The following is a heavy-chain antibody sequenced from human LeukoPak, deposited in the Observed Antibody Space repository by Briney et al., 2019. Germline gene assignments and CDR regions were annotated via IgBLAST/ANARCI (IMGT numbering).Heavy chain of an antibody. Sequence: PSQTLSLTCTVSGGSISSGAFYWSWIRQHPGKGLEWIGYIYYSGSTYYNPSLKSRVTISVDTSKNQFSLNLSSVTAADTAVYYCARDQGYGMDVWGQGTTVTLSS. J-gene: IGHJ6*02. CDR2: IYYSGST. CDR3: ARDQGYGMDV. CDR1: GGSISSGAFY. V-gene: IGHV4-31*03.